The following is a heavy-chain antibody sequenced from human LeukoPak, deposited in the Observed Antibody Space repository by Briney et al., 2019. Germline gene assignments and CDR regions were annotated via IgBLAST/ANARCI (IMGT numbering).Heavy chain of an antibody. D-gene: IGHD3-9*01. CDR2: ISGSGGGT. J-gene: IGHJ4*02. Sequence: GGSLRLSCAASGFTFSSYAMSWVRQAPGKGLEWVSAISGSGGGTYYADSVKGRFTISRDNSKNTLYLQMNSLRAEDTAVYYCATRGDILTGYPYYFDYWGQGTLVTVSS. CDR1: GFTFSSYA. V-gene: IGHV3-23*01. CDR3: ATRGDILTGYPYYFDY.